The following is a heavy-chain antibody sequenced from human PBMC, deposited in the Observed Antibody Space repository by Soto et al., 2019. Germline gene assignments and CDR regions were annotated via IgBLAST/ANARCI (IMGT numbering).Heavy chain of an antibody. CDR1: GGSISSYY. V-gene: IGHV4-59*01. J-gene: IGHJ5*02. CDR3: ARAEYSSPGNWFDP. Sequence: SETLSLTCTVSGGSISSYYWSWIRQPPGKGLEWIGYIYYSGSTNYNPSLKSRVTISVDTSKNQFSLKLSSVTAADTAVYYCARAEYSSPGNWFDPWGQGTLVTRLL. CDR2: IYYSGST. D-gene: IGHD6-6*01.